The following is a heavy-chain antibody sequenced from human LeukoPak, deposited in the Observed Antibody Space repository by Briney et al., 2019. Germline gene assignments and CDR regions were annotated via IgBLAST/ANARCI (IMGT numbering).Heavy chain of an antibody. CDR3: VRSHHPGGWFDP. Sequence: PGGSLRLSCAASGFTFSSYEMNWVRQGPGKGLEWVASINPDTSEIHYVDAVRGRFTISRDNAKNSLYLQMSSLTADDTALYYCVRSHHPGGWFDPWGQGTLVTVSS. CDR1: GFTFSSYE. V-gene: IGHV3-7*01. CDR2: INPDTSEI. J-gene: IGHJ5*02. D-gene: IGHD3-10*01.